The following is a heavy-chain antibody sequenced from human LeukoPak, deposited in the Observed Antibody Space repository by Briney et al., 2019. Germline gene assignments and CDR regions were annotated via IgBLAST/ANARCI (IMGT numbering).Heavy chain of an antibody. CDR3: AREGGRYCSSTSCWDY. CDR1: GGTFSSYA. D-gene: IGHD2-2*01. V-gene: IGHV1-69*13. J-gene: IGHJ4*02. CDR2: IIPIFGTA. Sequence: SVKVSCKASGGTFSSYAISWVRQAPGQGLEWMGGIIPIFGTADYAQKFQGRVTITADESTSTAYMELSSLRSEDTAVYYCAREGGRYCSSTSCWDYWGQGTLVTVSS.